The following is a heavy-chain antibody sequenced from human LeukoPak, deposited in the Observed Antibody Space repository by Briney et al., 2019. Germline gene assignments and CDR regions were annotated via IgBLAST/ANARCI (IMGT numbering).Heavy chain of an antibody. Sequence: ASVKVSCKASGYTFTSYYMHWVRQAPGQGLEWMGIINPSGGSTSYAQKFQGRVTMTRDTSTSTVYMELSSLRSEDTAVYYCARDHKEIQLWGSDYYYGMDVWGQGTMVTVSS. CDR1: GYTFTSYY. CDR2: INPSGGST. CDR3: ARDHKEIQLWGSDYYYGMDV. J-gene: IGHJ6*02. D-gene: IGHD5-18*01. V-gene: IGHV1-46*01.